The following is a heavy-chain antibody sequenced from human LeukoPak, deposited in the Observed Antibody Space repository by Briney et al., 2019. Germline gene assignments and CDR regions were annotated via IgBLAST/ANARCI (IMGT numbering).Heavy chain of an antibody. D-gene: IGHD5-12*01. J-gene: IGHJ3*02. V-gene: IGHV4-59*01. CDR2: IYYSGST. Sequence: SETLSLTCTVSGGPISSYYWSWIRQPPGKGLEWIRYIYYSGSTNYNPSLKSRVTISVDTSKNQFSLKLSSVTAADTAVYYCARDRSGYLGASDIWGQGTMVTVSS. CDR1: GGPISSYY. CDR3: ARDRSGYLGASDI.